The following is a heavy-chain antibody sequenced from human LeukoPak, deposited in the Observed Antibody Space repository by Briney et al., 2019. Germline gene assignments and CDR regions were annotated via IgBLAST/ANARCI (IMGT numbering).Heavy chain of an antibody. CDR3: ARHGRYFDDQFDY. D-gene: IGHD3-9*01. Sequence: SSETLSLTCAVYGGSFSGYYRGWIRQPPGKGLEWIGSIYYSGSTYYNPSLKSRVTISVDTSKNQFSLKLSSVTAADTAVYYCARHGRYFDDQFDYWGQGTLVTVSS. CDR2: IYYSGST. J-gene: IGHJ4*02. V-gene: IGHV4-39*01. CDR1: GGSFSGYY.